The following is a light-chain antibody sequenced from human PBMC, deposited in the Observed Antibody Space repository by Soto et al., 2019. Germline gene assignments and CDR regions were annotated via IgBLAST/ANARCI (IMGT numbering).Light chain of an antibody. CDR3: QQYNDWPRT. Sequence: EMVMTQSPVTLSVSPGERATLSCRASQSVSSNLAWYQQKPGQAPRLLMYGASTRATGIPARFSAIGSGTEFTLTISSLQSEDFAVYYCQQYNDWPRTFGQGTKVEIK. CDR1: QSVSSN. V-gene: IGKV3-15*01. J-gene: IGKJ1*01. CDR2: GAS.